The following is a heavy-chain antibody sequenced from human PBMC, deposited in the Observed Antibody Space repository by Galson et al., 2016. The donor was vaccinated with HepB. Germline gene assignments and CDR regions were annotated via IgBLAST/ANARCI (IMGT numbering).Heavy chain of an antibody. V-gene: IGHV2-5*02. CDR1: GFSLTNGGVG. CDR2: IYWDDDK. J-gene: IGHJ4*02. CDR3: ARSLGTAIFDY. D-gene: IGHD1-7*01. Sequence: ALVKPTQTLTLTCTFSGFSLTNGGVGVGWIRQPPGKALEWLALIYWDDDKRYSPSLKNRLTITKDTSKNQVVLVMANMDPVDTGTYYCARSLGTAIFDYWGQGSLVLVSS.